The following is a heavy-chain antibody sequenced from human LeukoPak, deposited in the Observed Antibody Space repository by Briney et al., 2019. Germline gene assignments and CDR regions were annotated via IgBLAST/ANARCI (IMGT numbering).Heavy chain of an antibody. CDR1: GFSFSSYS. V-gene: IGHV3-21*01. D-gene: IGHD4-23*01. J-gene: IGHJ4*02. Sequence: PGGSLRLSCAASGFSFSSYSMKWVRQAPGKGLVWVSSITGRSDRTYYVDSVKGRFTISRDNTKNSLYLQLNSMRAEDTAVYYCASFATSVLIQDFWGQGTLVTVSS. CDR2: ITGRSDRT. CDR3: ASFATSVLIQDF.